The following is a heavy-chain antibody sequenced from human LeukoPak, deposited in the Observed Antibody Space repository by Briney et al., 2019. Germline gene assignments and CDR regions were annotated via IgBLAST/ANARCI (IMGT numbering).Heavy chain of an antibody. CDR2: IYHNGIT. V-gene: IGHV4-30-2*01. CDR3: ARGYRYKNDY. CDR1: GDSISSGGYS. J-gene: IGHJ4*02. D-gene: IGHD5-18*01. Sequence: PSETLSLTCAVSGDSISSGGYSWSWIRQPPGKGLEWIGYIYHNGITYYNSSLKSRVIISVDRSKNQFSLKLGSVTAADTAVYYCARGYRYKNDYWGQGTLVTVSS.